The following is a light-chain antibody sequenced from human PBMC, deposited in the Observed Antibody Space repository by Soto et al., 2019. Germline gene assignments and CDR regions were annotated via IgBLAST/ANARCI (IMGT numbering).Light chain of an antibody. CDR1: SSDVGQYNY. CDR3: SSYSGNNDLV. J-gene: IGLJ3*02. CDR2: EVS. Sequence: QSALTQPPSASGSPGQSVTISCTGTSSDVGQYNYVSWYQQQPGKAPKLMISEVSRRPSGVSHRFSGSKFGNTAYLTVSGLQADDEAYYYCSSYSGNNDLVFGGGTKLTVL. V-gene: IGLV2-8*01.